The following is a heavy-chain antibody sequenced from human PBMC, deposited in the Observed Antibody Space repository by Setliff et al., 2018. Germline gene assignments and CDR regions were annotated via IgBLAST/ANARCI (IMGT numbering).Heavy chain of an antibody. J-gene: IGHJ6*03. CDR3: ARDPGNGHYMDV. V-gene: IGHV4-4*08. CDR1: GGSISSYY. Sequence: PSETLSLTCTVSGGSISSYYWSWIRQPPGKGLEWIGYIYTSGSTNYNPSLKSRVTISVDTSKNQFSLKLSSVTAADTAVYYCARDPGNGHYMDVWGKGATVTVSS. CDR2: IYTSGST.